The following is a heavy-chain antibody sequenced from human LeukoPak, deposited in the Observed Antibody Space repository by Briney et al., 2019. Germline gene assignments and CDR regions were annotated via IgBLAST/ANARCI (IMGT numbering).Heavy chain of an antibody. J-gene: IGHJ2*01. D-gene: IGHD2-2*02. CDR3: ARDYTLFPHWYFAL. V-gene: IGHV3-30*04. Sequence: PGGSLRLSCAASGFTFTNCAIHWVRQAPGRGLEWVAVISFDGSNKYYGDSVKGRFTISRDNSKNTLYLQMNSLRAEDTAVYYCARDYTLFPHWYFALWGRGTLVTVSS. CDR2: ISFDGSNK. CDR1: GFTFTNCA.